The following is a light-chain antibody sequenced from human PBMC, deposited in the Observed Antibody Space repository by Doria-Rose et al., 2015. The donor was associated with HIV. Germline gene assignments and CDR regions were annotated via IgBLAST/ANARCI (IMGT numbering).Light chain of an antibody. J-gene: IGKJ3*01. V-gene: IGKV3-11*01. CDR3: QQRSNWPPIFT. Sequence: PGERATLSCRASQSVSSNLAWYQQKPGQAPRLLIYDASNRATGIPVRFSGSGSGTDFTLTISSLEPEDFAVYFRQQRSNWPPIFTFGPGTKVDI. CDR2: DAS. CDR1: QSVSSN.